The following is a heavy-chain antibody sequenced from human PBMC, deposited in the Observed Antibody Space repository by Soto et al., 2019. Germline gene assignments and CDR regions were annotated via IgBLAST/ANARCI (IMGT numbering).Heavy chain of an antibody. J-gene: IGHJ4*02. CDR1: GFSFNIFA. D-gene: IGHD3-22*01. CDR2: ISGGGGST. V-gene: IGHV3-23*01. CDR3: AKEPTSYDSSAQFDS. Sequence: EVKLLESGGRLVQPGGSLRLSCAASGFSFNIFAMNWVRQAPGQGLEWVSGISGGGGSTYYADSVKGRFTISRDNSNNTLYLPMNSLRAEDTAVYYCAKEPTSYDSSAQFDSWGQGTLVTVSS.